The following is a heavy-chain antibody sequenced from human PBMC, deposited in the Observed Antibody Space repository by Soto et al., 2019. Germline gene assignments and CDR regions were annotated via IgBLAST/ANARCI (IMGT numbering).Heavy chain of an antibody. V-gene: IGHV4-61*08. CDR3: ARVAYSSSSYIYYYYYMDV. D-gene: IGHD6-6*01. CDR2: VYYTGST. Sequence: SETLSLTCSVSGGGVISSDSNWSLIRQPPGKGLEWIGYVYYTGSTNYNPSLQSRVTMSLDTSKNQFSLKLSSVTAADTAVYYCARVAYSSSSYIYYYYYMDVWGKGTTVTVSS. CDR1: GGGVISSDSN. J-gene: IGHJ6*03.